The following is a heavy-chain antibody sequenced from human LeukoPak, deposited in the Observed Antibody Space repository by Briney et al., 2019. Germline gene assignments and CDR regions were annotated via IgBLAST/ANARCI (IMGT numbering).Heavy chain of an antibody. CDR1: GFTVSSNY. J-gene: IGHJ4*02. D-gene: IGHD2-15*01. V-gene: IGHV3-66*01. CDR3: ASRGWYSGYFDY. Sequence: GGSLRLSCAASGFTVSSNYMSWVRQAPGKGLEWVSVIYSGGSTYYADSVKGRFTISRDNSENTLYPQMNSLRAEDTAVYYCASRGWYSGYFDYWGQGTLVTVSS. CDR2: IYSGGST.